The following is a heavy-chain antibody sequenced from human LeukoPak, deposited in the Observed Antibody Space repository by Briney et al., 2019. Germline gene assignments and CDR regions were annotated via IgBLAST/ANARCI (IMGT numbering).Heavy chain of an antibody. Sequence: ASVRVSCKASGYTFTNYDINWVRQATGQGLEWMGWMNPNGGNTGYAQKFQGRVTLTRNTSISTAYMELSSLRSEDTAVYYCARGPGCISTSCPYYFDYWGQGTVVTVS. V-gene: IGHV1-8*03. D-gene: IGHD2-2*01. J-gene: IGHJ4*02. CDR3: ARGPGCISTSCPYYFDY. CDR1: GYTFTNYD. CDR2: MNPNGGNT.